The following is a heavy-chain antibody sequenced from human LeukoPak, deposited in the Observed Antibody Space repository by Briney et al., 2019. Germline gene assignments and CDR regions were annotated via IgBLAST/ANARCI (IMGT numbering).Heavy chain of an antibody. CDR2: IYYSGST. CDR3: AAGDSSGYYSGAEYFQH. J-gene: IGHJ1*01. V-gene: IGHV4-59*01. CDR1: GGSISSYY. Sequence: SETLSLTCTVSGGSISSYYWSWIRQPPGKGLEWIGYIYYSGSTNYNPSLKSRVTISVDTSKNQFSLKLSSVTAADTAVYYCAAGDSSGYYSGAEYFQHWGQGTLVTVSS. D-gene: IGHD3-22*01.